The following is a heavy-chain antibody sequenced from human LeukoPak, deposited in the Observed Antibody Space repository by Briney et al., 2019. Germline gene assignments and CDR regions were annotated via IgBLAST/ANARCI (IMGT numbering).Heavy chain of an antibody. J-gene: IGHJ3*02. V-gene: IGHV3-23*01. Sequence: GGSLRLSCAASGFTFSSYAMNWVRQAPGKGLEWVSAISGSGGSTYYADSVKGRFTISRDNSKNTLYLQMNSLRAEDTAVYYCAKGGMVRVLFDIWGQGTMVPVSS. CDR3: AKGGMVRVLFDI. CDR1: GFTFSSYA. CDR2: ISGSGGST. D-gene: IGHD3-10*01.